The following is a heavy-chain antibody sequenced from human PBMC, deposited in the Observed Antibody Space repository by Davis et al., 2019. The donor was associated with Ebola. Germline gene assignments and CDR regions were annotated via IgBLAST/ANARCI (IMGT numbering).Heavy chain of an antibody. CDR3: ARVGRGIGV. CDR1: GLTFSGSA. V-gene: IGHV3-53*01. Sequence: PGGSLRLSCAVSGLTFSGSAIHWVRQAPGKGLEWVSLIYIGGNTYYGDSVKGRFTISRDNSQNTLYLEMNTLRVDDTAVYYCARVGRGIGVWGQGTLVTVSS. CDR2: IYIGGNT. D-gene: IGHD2-15*01. J-gene: IGHJ4*02.